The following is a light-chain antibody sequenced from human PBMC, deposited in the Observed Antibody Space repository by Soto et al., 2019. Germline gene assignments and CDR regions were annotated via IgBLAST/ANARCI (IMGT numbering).Light chain of an antibody. CDR3: QQRSNR. V-gene: IGKV3-11*01. CDR1: QSVSRS. Sequence: EIVLTQSPATLSLSPGDRAVLSCRASQSVSRSLTWYQHKPGQAPRLLIYDASTRATGIPRRFSGSGSGTDFTLTISSLEPEDCAVYYCQQRSNRFGGGTKGEIK. J-gene: IGKJ4*01. CDR2: DAS.